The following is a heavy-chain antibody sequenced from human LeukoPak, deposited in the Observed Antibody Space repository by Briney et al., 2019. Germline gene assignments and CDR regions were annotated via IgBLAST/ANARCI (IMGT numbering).Heavy chain of an antibody. CDR1: GGSFSGYY. D-gene: IGHD1-7*01. V-gene: IGHV4-59*01. CDR2: IYYSGST. CDR3: ARDNWNYGSSMDV. Sequence: SETLSLTCAVYGGSFSGYYWSWIRQPPGKGLEWIGYIYYSGSTNYNPSLKSRVTISVDTFKNQFSLKLSSVTAADTAVYYCARDNWNYGSSMDVWGQGTTVTVSS. J-gene: IGHJ6*02.